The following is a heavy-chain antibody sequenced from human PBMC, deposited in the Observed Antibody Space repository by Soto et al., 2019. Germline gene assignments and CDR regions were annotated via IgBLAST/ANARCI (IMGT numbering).Heavy chain of an antibody. CDR1: GFNFGAYA. CDR2: ISGSSSGT. V-gene: IGHV3-23*01. Sequence: GGSLRLSCEASGFNFGAYAMSWVRQAPGKGLEWVTGISGSSSGTYYTDSVKGRFTISRDNSKNTVYLQMNSLRGEDTAVYYCAKDRSENFWVYYYAMDVWGQGTAVTVSS. D-gene: IGHD6-19*01. CDR3: AKDRSENFWVYYYAMDV. J-gene: IGHJ6*02.